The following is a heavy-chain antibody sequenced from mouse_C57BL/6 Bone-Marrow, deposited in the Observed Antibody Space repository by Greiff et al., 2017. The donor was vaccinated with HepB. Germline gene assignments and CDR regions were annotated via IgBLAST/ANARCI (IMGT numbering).Heavy chain of an antibody. D-gene: IGHD1-1*01. Sequence: EVQLQESGPGLVKPSQSLSLTCSVTGYSITSGYYWNWIRQFPGNKLEWMGYISYDGSNNYNPSLKNRISITRDTSKNQFFLKLNSVTTEDTATYYCARGAHYYGSSYYFDYWGQGTTLTVSS. J-gene: IGHJ2*01. CDR2: ISYDGSN. CDR1: GYSITSGYY. V-gene: IGHV3-6*01. CDR3: ARGAHYYGSSYYFDY.